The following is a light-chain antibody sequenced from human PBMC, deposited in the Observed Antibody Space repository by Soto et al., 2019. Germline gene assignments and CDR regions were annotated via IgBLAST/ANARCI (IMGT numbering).Light chain of an antibody. J-gene: IGLJ2*01. CDR1: SSNIGSNY. V-gene: IGLV1-47*01. CDR3: AAWDDSLSSHLV. Sequence: QSVLTQPPSASGTPGHRVTISCSGSSSNIGSNYVYWYQQLPGTAPKLLIYRNNQRPSGVPDRFSGSKSGTSASLAISGLRSEDEADYYCAAWDDSLSSHLVFGGGTKLTV. CDR2: RNN.